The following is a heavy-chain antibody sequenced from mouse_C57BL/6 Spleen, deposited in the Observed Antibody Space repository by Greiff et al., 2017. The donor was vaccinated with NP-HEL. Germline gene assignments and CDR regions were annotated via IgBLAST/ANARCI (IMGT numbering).Heavy chain of an antibody. J-gene: IGHJ1*03. CDR1: GYSITSDY. D-gene: IGHD1-1*01. Sequence: EVKLQESGPGLAKPSQTLSLTCSVTGYSITSDYWTWIRKFPGNKLEYMGYISYSGSTYYNPSPKSRISITRDTSKNQYYLQLNSVTTEDTATYYCARSPLDYGSSSWYFDVWGTGTTVTVSS. CDR3: ARSPLDYGSSSWYFDV. CDR2: ISYSGST. V-gene: IGHV3-8*01.